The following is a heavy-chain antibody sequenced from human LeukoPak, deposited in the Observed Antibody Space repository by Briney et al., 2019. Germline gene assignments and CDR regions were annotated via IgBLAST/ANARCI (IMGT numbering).Heavy chain of an antibody. CDR3: ARDSYDSSGYYLPFDY. D-gene: IGHD3-22*01. J-gene: IGHJ4*02. Sequence: GGSLRLSCAASGFTFSSYGMHWVRQAQGKGLEWVAVIWYDGSNKYYADSVKGRFTISRDNSKNTLYLQMNSLRAEDTAVYYCARDSYDSSGYYLPFDYWGQGTLVTVSS. CDR1: GFTFSSYG. CDR2: IWYDGSNK. V-gene: IGHV3-33*01.